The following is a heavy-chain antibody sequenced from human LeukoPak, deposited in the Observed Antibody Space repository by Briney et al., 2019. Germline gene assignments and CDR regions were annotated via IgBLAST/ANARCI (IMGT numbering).Heavy chain of an antibody. Sequence: GGSLRLSCAASGFTFTNAWMSWVRQAPGKGLEWVVRIKSETDGGTTDYAAPVKGRFTISRDDSKNTLYLQMNSLKTEDSAVYYCTRDGSGTGFDHWGQGTLVTVSS. D-gene: IGHD1-26*01. CDR3: TRDGSGTGFDH. CDR2: IKSETDGGTT. J-gene: IGHJ4*02. CDR1: GFTFTNAW. V-gene: IGHV3-15*01.